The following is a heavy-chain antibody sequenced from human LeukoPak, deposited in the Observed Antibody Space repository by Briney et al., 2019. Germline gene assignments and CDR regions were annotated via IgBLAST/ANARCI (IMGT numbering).Heavy chain of an antibody. V-gene: IGHV1-8*02. CDR2: MNPKSGYT. Sequence: EASVKVSCKTSGYTFTNYDINWVRQATGQGLEWMGWMNPKSGYTGFTQKFQGRITLTRDTSMTTAYMELSSLTSDDTATYHCARVWGSADYWGQGTLVTVSS. CDR3: ARVWGSADY. D-gene: IGHD3-16*01. J-gene: IGHJ4*02. CDR1: GYTFTNYD.